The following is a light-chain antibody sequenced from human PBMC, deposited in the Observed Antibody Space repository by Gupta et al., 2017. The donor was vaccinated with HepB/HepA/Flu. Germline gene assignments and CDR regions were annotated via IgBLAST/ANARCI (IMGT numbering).Light chain of an antibody. V-gene: IGLV3-25*03. Sequence: SYALPQPPSVSVSPGQTARITCSGDALPKQYGYWYQQKPGQAPVLMIYKDRRRPSGIPERFSGSSSGTTVTLTISGVQAEDEADYYCHSSESSGTYVVFGEGTKVTV. CDR2: KDR. CDR3: HSSESSGTYVV. J-gene: IGLJ2*01. CDR1: ALPKQY.